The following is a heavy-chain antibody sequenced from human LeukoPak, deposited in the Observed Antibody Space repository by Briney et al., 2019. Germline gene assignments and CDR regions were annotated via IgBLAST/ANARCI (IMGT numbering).Heavy chain of an antibody. J-gene: IGHJ5*02. CDR1: GYTFTSYG. D-gene: IGHD6-19*01. V-gene: IGHV1-18*01. CDR2: ISAYNGNT. Sequence: ASVKVSCKASGYTFTSYGISWVRQAPGQGLEWMGWISAYNGNTNYAQKLQGRVTMTTDTSTSTAYMELRSLRSDDTAVYYCARELYSSGWYTGRFDPWGQGTLVTVSS. CDR3: ARELYSSGWYTGRFDP.